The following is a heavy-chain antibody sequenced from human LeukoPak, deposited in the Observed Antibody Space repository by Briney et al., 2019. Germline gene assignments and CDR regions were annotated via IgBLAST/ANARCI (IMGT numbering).Heavy chain of an antibody. CDR2: ISTSSSTI. J-gene: IGHJ4*02. Sequence: GRTLRLSCAASGFTFSSYSMNWVRQAPGRGREWVSYISTSSSTIYYADSVKGRFTISRDNAKNSLYLQMNSLRAEDTAVYYCARSSRELGGYAPWELMPPFWGQGTLVTVSS. CDR3: ARSSRELGGYAPWELMPPF. V-gene: IGHV3-48*01. CDR1: GFTFSSYS. D-gene: IGHD1-7*01.